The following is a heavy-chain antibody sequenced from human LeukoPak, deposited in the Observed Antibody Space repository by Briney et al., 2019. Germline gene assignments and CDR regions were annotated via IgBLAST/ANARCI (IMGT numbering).Heavy chain of an antibody. CDR3: AKDRALSPPFDY. CDR2: ISGSGLST. Sequence: GGSLRLSCAASGFTFYDYGMTWVRQAPGKGLEWVSTISGSGLSTYYADSVKGRFTISRDNSNNTVFLQMNSLRAEDTAVYYCAKDRALSPPFDYWGQGTLVTVSS. D-gene: IGHD3-10*01. CDR1: GFTFYDYG. V-gene: IGHV3-23*01. J-gene: IGHJ4*02.